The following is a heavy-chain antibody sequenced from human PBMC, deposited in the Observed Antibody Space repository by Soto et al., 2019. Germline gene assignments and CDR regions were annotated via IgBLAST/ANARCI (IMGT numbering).Heavy chain of an antibody. J-gene: IGHJ5*02. V-gene: IGHV3-72*01. CDR3: HPVTLNWFDP. CDR2: SRNKAKSYTT. Sequence: EVQVVESRGGLVQPGGSLRHSCAATGFSFSDHYMDWVRQAPGRGLEWVGRSRNKAKSYTTEYAASVKGRFTISRDGSKNSVYLQMNSLKTEDTAMYNSHPVTLNWFDPWGQGTLVTVSS. CDR1: GFSFSDHY. D-gene: IGHD4-4*01.